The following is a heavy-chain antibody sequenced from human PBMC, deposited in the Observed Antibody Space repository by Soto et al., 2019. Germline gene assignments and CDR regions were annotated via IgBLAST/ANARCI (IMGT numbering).Heavy chain of an antibody. V-gene: IGHV5-51*01. CDR2: IYPGDSDT. D-gene: IGHD4-17*01. Sequence: GESLKISCKGSGYSFTSYWIGWVRQMPGKGLEWMGIIYPGDSDTRYSPSFQGQVTISADKSFSTAYLQWSSLKASDTAMYYCARRWAVTTLLRAFDIWGQGTMVTVSS. CDR3: ARRWAVTTLLRAFDI. J-gene: IGHJ3*02. CDR1: GYSFTSYW.